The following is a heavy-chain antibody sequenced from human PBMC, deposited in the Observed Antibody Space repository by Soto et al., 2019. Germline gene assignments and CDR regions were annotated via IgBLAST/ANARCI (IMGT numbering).Heavy chain of an antibody. D-gene: IGHD1-26*01. J-gene: IGHJ5*02. CDR3: STYSGSSTIPAA. CDR2: VAAKNENYVT. CDR1: GYTFSDTA. V-gene: IGHV3-73*02. Sequence: EVQLVESGGGLVQPGGSLKLSCAASGYTFSDTALHWVRQASGKGLEWVARVAAKNENYVTTYAASVQGRFSLSRDDSKNSAYLLMNSLKTEDTAIYYGSTYSGSSTIPAALGQGTLVTVSS.